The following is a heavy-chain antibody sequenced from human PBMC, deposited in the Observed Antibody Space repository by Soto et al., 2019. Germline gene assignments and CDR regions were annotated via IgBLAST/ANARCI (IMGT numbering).Heavy chain of an antibody. CDR1: GVSFSTYS. Sequence: GGSLRLSCAASGVSFSTYSMNWVRQAPGKGLEWVSYISSTSRRTYYADSVKGRFTISRDNSKNTLYLQMNSLRAEDTAVYYCAKDLRLLDAGYWGQGTLVTVSS. J-gene: IGHJ4*02. CDR2: ISSTSRRT. V-gene: IGHV3-48*01. CDR3: AKDLRLLDAGY. D-gene: IGHD2-15*01.